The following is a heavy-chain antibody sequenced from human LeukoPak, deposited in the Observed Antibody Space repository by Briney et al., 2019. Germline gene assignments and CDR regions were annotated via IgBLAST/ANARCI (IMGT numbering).Heavy chain of an antibody. Sequence: GGSLRLSCAASGFTFSSYAMTWVRQAPAKGLEWVSAISGSGGNTYYADSVKGRFTISRDNSKNTLYLQMNSLRAEDTAVYYCARVNFCSSTSCFDYWGQGTLVTVSS. CDR2: ISGSGGNT. J-gene: IGHJ4*02. CDR3: ARVNFCSSTSCFDY. V-gene: IGHV3-23*01. D-gene: IGHD2-2*01. CDR1: GFTFSSYA.